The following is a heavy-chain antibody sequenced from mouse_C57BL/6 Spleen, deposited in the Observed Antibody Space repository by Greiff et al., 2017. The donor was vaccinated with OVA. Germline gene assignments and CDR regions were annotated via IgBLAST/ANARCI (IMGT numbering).Heavy chain of an antibody. D-gene: IGHD1-1*01. V-gene: IGHV2-2*01. Sequence: QVQLKESGPGLVQPSQSLSITCTVSGFSLTSYGVHWVRQSPGKGLEWLGVIWSGGSTDYNAAFISRLSISKDNSKSQVFFKMNSLQADDTAIYYCARGTTVVAYYYAMDYWGQGTSVTVSS. CDR1: GFSLTSYG. CDR3: ARGTTVVAYYYAMDY. J-gene: IGHJ4*01. CDR2: IWSGGST.